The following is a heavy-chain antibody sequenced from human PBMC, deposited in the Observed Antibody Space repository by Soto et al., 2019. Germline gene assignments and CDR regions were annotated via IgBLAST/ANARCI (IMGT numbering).Heavy chain of an antibody. CDR1: GGTFSSYA. D-gene: IGHD2-21*01. J-gene: IGHJ4*02. V-gene: IGHV1-24*01. Sequence: ASVKVSCKASGGTFSSYAISWVRQAPGQGLEWMGGFDPEDGETIYAQKFQGRVTMTEDTSTDTAYMELSSLRSEDTAVYYCATGTSVVVALWYFDYWGQGTLVTV. CDR3: ATGTSVVVALWYFDY. CDR2: FDPEDGET.